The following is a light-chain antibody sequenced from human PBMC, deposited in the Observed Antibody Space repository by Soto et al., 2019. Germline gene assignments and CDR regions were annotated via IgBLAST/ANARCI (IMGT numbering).Light chain of an antibody. CDR2: DAS. Sequence: DINMTQSPSTLSASVGDRVTITCRASQSISSWLAWYQQKPGKAPKLLIYDASSLESGVPSRFSGSGSGTEFTLTISSLQPDDFATYYCQQYNSYSGTFGQGTKVEIK. CDR3: QQYNSYSGT. J-gene: IGKJ1*01. V-gene: IGKV1-5*01. CDR1: QSISSW.